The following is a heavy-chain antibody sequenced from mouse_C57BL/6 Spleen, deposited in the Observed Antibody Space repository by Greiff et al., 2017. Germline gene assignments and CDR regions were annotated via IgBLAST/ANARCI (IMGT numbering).Heavy chain of an antibody. CDR3: TGTYYYGTVPFDY. Sequence: EVHLVESGGGLVQPGGSMKLSCVASGFTFSNYWMNWVRQSPEKGLEWVAQIRLKSDNYATHYAESVKGRFTISRDDSKSSVYLQMNNLRAEDTGIYYCTGTYYYGTVPFDYWGQGTTLTVSS. CDR1: GFTFSNYW. CDR2: IRLKSDNYAT. V-gene: IGHV6-3*01. D-gene: IGHD1-1*01. J-gene: IGHJ2*01.